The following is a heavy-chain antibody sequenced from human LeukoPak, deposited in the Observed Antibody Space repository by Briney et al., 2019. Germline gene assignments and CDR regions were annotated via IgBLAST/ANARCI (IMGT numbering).Heavy chain of an antibody. D-gene: IGHD3-22*01. CDR1: GDSFTNYW. V-gene: IGHV5-51*01. Sequence: GESLKISCKGSGDSFTNYWIGWVRQMPGKGLEWMGIIYPGDSDTRYSPSFQGQVTISADKSISTAYLQWSTLRASDTAIYYCARHSYDSSDFHYMDVWGKGTTVTISS. CDR2: IYPGDSDT. CDR3: ARHSYDSSDFHYMDV. J-gene: IGHJ6*03.